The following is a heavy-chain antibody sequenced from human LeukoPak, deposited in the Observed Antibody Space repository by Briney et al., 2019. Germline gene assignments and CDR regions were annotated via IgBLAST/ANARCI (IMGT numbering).Heavy chain of an antibody. Sequence: PGGSLRLSCAASGFTFSGSAMHWVRQASGKGLERVGRIRSKANSYATAYAASVKGRFTISRDDSKNTAYLQMNSLKTEDTAVYYCLLSNLHYYYYYMDVWGKGTTVTVSS. J-gene: IGHJ6*03. CDR1: GFTFSGSA. V-gene: IGHV3-73*01. CDR2: IRSKANSYAT. CDR3: LLSNLHYYYYYMDV.